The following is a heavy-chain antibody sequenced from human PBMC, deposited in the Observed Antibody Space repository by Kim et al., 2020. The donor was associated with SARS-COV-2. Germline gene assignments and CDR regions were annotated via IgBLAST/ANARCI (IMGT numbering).Heavy chain of an antibody. Sequence: SETLSLTCTVSGGSISSSSYYWGWIRQPPGKGLEWIGSIYYSGSTYYNPSLKSRVTISVDTSKNQFSLKLSSVTAADTAVYYCARRAYCGGDCSRFDIWGQGTMVTVSS. CDR2: IYYSGST. CDR3: ARRAYCGGDCSRFDI. CDR1: GGSISSSSYY. V-gene: IGHV4-39*01. D-gene: IGHD2-21*02. J-gene: IGHJ3*02.